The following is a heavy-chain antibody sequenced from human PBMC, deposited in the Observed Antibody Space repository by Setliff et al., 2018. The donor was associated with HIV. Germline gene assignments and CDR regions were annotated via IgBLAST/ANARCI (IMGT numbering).Heavy chain of an antibody. J-gene: IGHJ3*02. Sequence: SETLSLTCTVSGGSISSGGYYWSWIRQHPGKGLEWIGYIYYSGSTYYNPSLKSRVTISVDTSKNQFSLKLSSVTAADTAVYYCARASQPGWAFDIWGQGTMVTVSS. D-gene: IGHD2-15*01. CDR2: IYYSGST. CDR3: ARASQPGWAFDI. V-gene: IGHV4-31*03. CDR1: GGSISSGGYY.